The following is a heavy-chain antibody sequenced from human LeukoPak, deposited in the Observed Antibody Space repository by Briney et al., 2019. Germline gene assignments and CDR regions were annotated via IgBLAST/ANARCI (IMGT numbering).Heavy chain of an antibody. CDR3: ARDLYGPAGDFDY. V-gene: IGHV1-2*02. CDR2: INPNSGGT. CDR1: GYTFTGYY. Sequence: ASVKVSCKASGYTFTGYYMHWVRQAPGQGLEWMGWINPNSGGTNYAQKFQGRVTMTRDTSISTAYMELSRLRSDGTAVYYCARDLYGPAGDFDYWGQGTLVTVSS. D-gene: IGHD2/OR15-2a*01. J-gene: IGHJ4*02.